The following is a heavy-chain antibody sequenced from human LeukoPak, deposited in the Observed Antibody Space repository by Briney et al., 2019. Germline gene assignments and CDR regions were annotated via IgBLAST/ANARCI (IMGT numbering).Heavy chain of an antibody. CDR1: GYTFTSYD. CDR2: MNPNSGNT. Sequence: ASVKVSCKASGYTFTSYDINWVRQATGQGLEWMGWMNPNSGNTGYAQKLQGRVTMTTDTSTSTAYMELRSLRSDDTAVYYCARLMVRGVSNKAPFDYWGQGTLVTVSS. V-gene: IGHV1-8*02. CDR3: ARLMVRGVSNKAPFDY. D-gene: IGHD3-10*01. J-gene: IGHJ4*02.